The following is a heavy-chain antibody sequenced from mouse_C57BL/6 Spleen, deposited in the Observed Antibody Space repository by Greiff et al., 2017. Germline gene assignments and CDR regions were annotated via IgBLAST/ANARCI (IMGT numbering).Heavy chain of an antibody. D-gene: IGHD2-3*01. CDR1: GFSFNTYA. Sequence: EVKLVESGGGLVQPKGSLKLSCAASGFSFNTYAMNWVRQAPGKGLEWVARIRSKSNNYATYYADSVKDRFTISRDDSESMLYLQMNNLKTEDTAMYYCVRQGYDGYYNYFDYWGQGTTLTVSS. CDR2: IRSKSNNYAT. J-gene: IGHJ2*01. V-gene: IGHV10-1*01. CDR3: VRQGYDGYYNYFDY.